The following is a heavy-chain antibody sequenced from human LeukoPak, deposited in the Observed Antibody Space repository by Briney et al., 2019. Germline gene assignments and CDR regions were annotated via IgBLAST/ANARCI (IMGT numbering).Heavy chain of an antibody. CDR2: IISSSSYI. J-gene: IGHJ2*01. V-gene: IGHV3-21*04. CDR1: GFTFSSYS. D-gene: IGHD3-22*01. CDR3: ARNGRPIVVEWYFDL. Sequence: GGSLRLSCAASGFTFSSYSMNGVRQAPGKGLEGVSSIISSSSYIYYADSVKGRFTISRDNAKNSLYLQMNSLRPEDTASYYCARNGRPIVVEWYFDLWGRGTLVTVSS.